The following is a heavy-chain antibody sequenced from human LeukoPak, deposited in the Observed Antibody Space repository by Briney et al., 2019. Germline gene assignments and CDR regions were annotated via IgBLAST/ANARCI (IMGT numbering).Heavy chain of an antibody. CDR1: GFTFSSYA. CDR3: AKTAYYDFWSGSDY. D-gene: IGHD3-3*01. J-gene: IGHJ4*02. Sequence: SGGSLRLSCAASGFTFSSYAMSWVRQAPGKGLEWVSAISGSGGSTYYADPVKGRFTISRDNSKNTLYLQMNSLRAEDTAVYYCAKTAYYDFWSGSDYWGQGTLVTVSS. V-gene: IGHV3-23*01. CDR2: ISGSGGST.